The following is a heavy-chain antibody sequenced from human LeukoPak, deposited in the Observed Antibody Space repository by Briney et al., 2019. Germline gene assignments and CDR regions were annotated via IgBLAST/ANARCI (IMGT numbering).Heavy chain of an antibody. CDR3: AKDKAPLYSGYDWDLDF. D-gene: IGHD5-12*01. Sequence: PGRSLRLSCAASGFTFHHYAIHWVRQVPGKGLEWVSGISWNSASIGYADSVKGRFTISRDNAKNSVYLQMNSLRAEDTAFYYCAKDKAPLYSGYDWDLDFWGQGNLVTVSS. J-gene: IGHJ4*02. V-gene: IGHV3-9*01. CDR2: ISWNSASI. CDR1: GFTFHHYA.